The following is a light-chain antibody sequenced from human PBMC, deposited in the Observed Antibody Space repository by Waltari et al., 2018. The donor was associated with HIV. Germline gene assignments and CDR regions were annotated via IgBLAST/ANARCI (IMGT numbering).Light chain of an antibody. Sequence: DIQMTQSPSSLSASIGDPVTIPCRGSPGISNSVSWFHQRPGEVPTLLVHGEFILQRGVPSRFSGSGSGTDYSLSIRGLQAEDFATYFCQQNFGVPLTFGGGTRVDI. CDR2: GEF. V-gene: IGKV1-NL1*01. J-gene: IGKJ4*01. CDR3: QQNFGVPLT. CDR1: PGISNS.